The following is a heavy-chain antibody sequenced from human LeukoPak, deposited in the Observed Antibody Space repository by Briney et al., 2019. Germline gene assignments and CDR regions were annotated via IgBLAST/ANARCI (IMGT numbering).Heavy chain of an antibody. Sequence: SETLSLTCTVSGGSISSYYWSWIRQPPGKGLEWIGEINHSGSTNYNPSLKSRVTISVDTSKNQFSLKLSSVTAADTAVYYCARGGQLWFFDYWGQGTLVTVSS. CDR3: ARGGQLWFFDY. CDR1: GGSISSYY. D-gene: IGHD5-18*01. CDR2: INHSGST. V-gene: IGHV4-34*01. J-gene: IGHJ4*02.